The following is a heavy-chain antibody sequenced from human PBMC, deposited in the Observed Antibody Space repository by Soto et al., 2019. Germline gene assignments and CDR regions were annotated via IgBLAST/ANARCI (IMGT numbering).Heavy chain of an antibody. CDR1: GGSISSYY. Sequence: SETLSLTCTVSGGSISSYYWSWIRQPPGKGLEWIGYIYYSGSTNYNPSLKSRVTISVDTSKNQFSLKLSSVTAADTAVYYCARVLPSSGWYSYYYYYMDVWGKGTTVTAP. CDR2: IYYSGST. D-gene: IGHD6-19*01. J-gene: IGHJ6*03. V-gene: IGHV4-59*01. CDR3: ARVLPSSGWYSYYYYYMDV.